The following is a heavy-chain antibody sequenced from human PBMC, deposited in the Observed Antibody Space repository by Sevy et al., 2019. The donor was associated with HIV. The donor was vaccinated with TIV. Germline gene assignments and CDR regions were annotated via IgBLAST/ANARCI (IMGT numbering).Heavy chain of an antibody. J-gene: IGHJ4*02. Sequence: ASVKVSCKASGGTFSSYPFSWVRQAPGQGLEWMGGIIPIFGTTKSAQKFQGRLTINVDESTSTAYMELSSLRSDDTAVYYCALAAQVTMGIAVGFFEYWGQGTLVTVSS. CDR1: GGTFSSYP. V-gene: IGHV1-69*13. D-gene: IGHD3-10*01. CDR3: ALAAQVTMGIAVGFFEY. CDR2: IIPIFGTT.